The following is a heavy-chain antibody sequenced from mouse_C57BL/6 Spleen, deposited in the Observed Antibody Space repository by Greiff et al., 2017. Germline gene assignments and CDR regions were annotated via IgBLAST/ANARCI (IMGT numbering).Heavy chain of an antibody. CDR3: AREGDYYGSLVHFDV. CDR1: GYAFSSYW. V-gene: IGHV1-80*01. D-gene: IGHD1-1*01. Sequence: QVQLQQSGAELVKPGASVKISCKASGYAFSSYWMNWVKQRPGKGLEWIGQIYPGDGDTNYNGKFKGKATLTADKSSSTAYMQLSSLTSEDSAVYFGAREGDYYGSLVHFDVWGTGTTVTVSS. J-gene: IGHJ1*03. CDR2: IYPGDGDT.